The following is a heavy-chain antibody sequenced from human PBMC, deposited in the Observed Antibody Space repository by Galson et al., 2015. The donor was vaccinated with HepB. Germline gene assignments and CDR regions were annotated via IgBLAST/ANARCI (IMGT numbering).Heavy chain of an antibody. V-gene: IGHV1-18*04. CDR3: ARDIVVVPAAMVRYYYYYMDV. D-gene: IGHD2-2*01. J-gene: IGHJ6*03. CDR1: GYTFTSYG. CDR2: ISAYNGNT. Sequence: SGAEVKKPGASVKVSCKASGYTFTSYGISWVRQAPGQGLEWMGWISAYNGNTNYAQKFQGRVTMTRDTSTSTVYMELSSLRSEDTAVYYCARDIVVVPAAMVRYYYYYMDVWGKGTTVTVSS.